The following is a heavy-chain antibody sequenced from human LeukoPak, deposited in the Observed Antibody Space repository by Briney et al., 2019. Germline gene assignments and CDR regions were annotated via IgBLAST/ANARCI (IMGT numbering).Heavy chain of an antibody. CDR2: ISYDGSNK. V-gene: IGHV3-30-3*01. CDR1: GFTFSSYA. J-gene: IGHJ3*02. Sequence: SGGSLRLSCAASGFTFSSYAMHWVRQAPGKGLEWVAVISYDGSNKYYADSVKGRFTISRDNSKNTLYLQMNSLRAEDTAVYYCARYDSSGYAFDIWGQETMVTFSS. D-gene: IGHD3-22*01. CDR3: ARYDSSGYAFDI.